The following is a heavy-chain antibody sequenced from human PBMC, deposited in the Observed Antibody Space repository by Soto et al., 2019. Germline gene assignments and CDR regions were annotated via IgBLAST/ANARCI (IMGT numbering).Heavy chain of an antibody. D-gene: IGHD4-17*01. CDR2: IFYGGST. V-gene: IGHV4-4*02. Sequence: QVQLQESGPGLVNPSGTRSPTGVVSGGSLIISNCWIWARQPPGKALEWLGEIFYGGSTKYNPSLNSRVTISADQSKNHLSLRLSSVTAADTAVYYCVHHGGDPYYHDFWGQGILVTVSS. CDR3: VHHGGDPYYHDF. CDR1: GGSLIISNC. J-gene: IGHJ4*01.